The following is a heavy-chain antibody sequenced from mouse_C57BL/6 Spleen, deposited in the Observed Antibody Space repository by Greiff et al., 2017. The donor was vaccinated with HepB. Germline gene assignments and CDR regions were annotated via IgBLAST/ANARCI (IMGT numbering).Heavy chain of an antibody. D-gene: IGHD1-1*01. J-gene: IGHJ4*01. V-gene: IGHV1-62-2*01. CDR2: FYPGSGSI. CDR3: ARDYYGSRGDYAMDN. Sequence: VQLQQSGAELVKPGASVKLSCKASGYTFTEYPIHWVKQRSGQGLEWIGWFYPGSGSIKYNEKFKDKATLTADKSSSTVYMELSRLTSDDSAVYFCARDYYGSRGDYAMDNWDQGTSVTVSS. CDR1: GYTFTEYP.